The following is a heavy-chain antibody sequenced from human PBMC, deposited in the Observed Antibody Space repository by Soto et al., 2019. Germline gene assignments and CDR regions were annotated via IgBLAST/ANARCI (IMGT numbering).Heavy chain of an antibody. CDR1: GFTFSSYG. V-gene: IGHV3-33*01. CDR3: ARGVSPPDFWSGYDYYYYDMDV. D-gene: IGHD3-3*01. Sequence: PGGSLRLSCAASGFTFSSYGMHWVRQAPGKRLEWVAVIWYDGSNKYYADSVKGRFTISRDNSKNTLYLQMNSLRAEDTAVYYCARGVSPPDFWSGYDYYYYDMDVWGQGTTVTVSS. CDR2: IWYDGSNK. J-gene: IGHJ6*02.